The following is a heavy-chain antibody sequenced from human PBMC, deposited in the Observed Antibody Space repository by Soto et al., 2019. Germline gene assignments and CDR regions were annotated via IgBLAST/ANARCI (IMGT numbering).Heavy chain of an antibody. V-gene: IGHV3-23*01. D-gene: IGHD4-17*01. CDR3: AKDPYYGANFIEYFQN. CDR1: GFSFITYA. Sequence: EVQLLESGGGLVQPGGFLRLSCAASGFSFITYAFSWVRQAPGKGLEWVAGISGNGGHTYYADSVKGRFTISRDNSKNTLYLQMNNLRADDTALYYCAKDPYYGANFIEYFQNWGQGTLVIVSS. J-gene: IGHJ1*01. CDR2: ISGNGGHT.